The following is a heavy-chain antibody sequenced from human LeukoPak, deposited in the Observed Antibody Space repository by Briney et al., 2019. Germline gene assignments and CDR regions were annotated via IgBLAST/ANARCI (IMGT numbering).Heavy chain of an antibody. Sequence: PSETLSLTCTVSGGSISSSSYYWGWIRQPPGKGLEWIGSIYYSGSTYYNPSLKSRVTISVDTSKNQFSLKLSSVTAADTAVYYCAGYELGIGRMFGYWGQGTLVTVSS. CDR2: IYYSGST. D-gene: IGHD7-27*01. J-gene: IGHJ4*02. CDR1: GGSISSSSYY. V-gene: IGHV4-39*01. CDR3: AGYELGIGRMFGY.